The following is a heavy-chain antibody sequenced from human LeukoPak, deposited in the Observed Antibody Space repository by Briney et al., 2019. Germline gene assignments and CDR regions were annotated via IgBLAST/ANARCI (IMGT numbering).Heavy chain of an antibody. CDR2: IYYSGNT. J-gene: IGHJ3*02. CDR1: GGSIRSYY. CDR3: ARGGWRAAGGQVGPVDAFDI. Sequence: SETLSLTCSVSGGSIRSYYWSWLRQPPGKGLEWIGYIYYSGNTNYNPSLKGRVTISVDTSKNQFSLKLNSVTAADTAVYYCARGGWRAAGGQVGPVDAFDIWGQGTMVTVSS. V-gene: IGHV4-59*01. D-gene: IGHD1-26*01.